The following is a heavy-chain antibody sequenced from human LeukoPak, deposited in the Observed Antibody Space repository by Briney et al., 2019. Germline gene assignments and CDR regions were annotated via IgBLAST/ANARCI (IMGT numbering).Heavy chain of an antibody. CDR1: GFTFSSYE. J-gene: IGHJ4*02. CDR2: ISGSGSTI. D-gene: IGHD3-22*01. Sequence: GGPLRLSCAASGFTFSSYEMNWVRQAPGKGLEWVSYISGSGSTIYDADSVKGRFAISRDNAKNSLYLQMNSLRAEDTAVYYCVRGAYYYDSSGYLATADYWGQGTLVTVSS. CDR3: VRGAYYYDSSGYLATADY. V-gene: IGHV3-48*03.